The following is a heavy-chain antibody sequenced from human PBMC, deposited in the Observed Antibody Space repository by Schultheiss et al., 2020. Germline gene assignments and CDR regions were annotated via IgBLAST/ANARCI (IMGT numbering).Heavy chain of an antibody. V-gene: IGHV4-30-2*01. Sequence: SPTLSLTCTVSGGSISSGGYSWSWIRQPPGKGLEWIGEIYHSGSTNYNPSLKSRVTISVDTSKNQFSLKLSSVTAADTAVYYCASLGYCTGGVCTRTTNAFDIWGQGTMGTVSS. CDR2: IYHSGST. CDR3: ASLGYCTGGVCTRTTNAFDI. D-gene: IGHD2-8*02. J-gene: IGHJ3*02. CDR1: GGSISSGGYS.